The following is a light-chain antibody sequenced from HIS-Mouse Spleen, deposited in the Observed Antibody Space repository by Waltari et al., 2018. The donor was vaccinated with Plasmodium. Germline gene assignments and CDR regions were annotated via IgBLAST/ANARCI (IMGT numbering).Light chain of an antibody. CDR2: DVS. V-gene: IGLV2-11*01. Sequence: QSALTQPRSVSGSPGQSVTISCTGTSSDVGGYNYVSWYEKNPGEAPKLMIYDVSKRPAWVPARVCGSKSGNTASLTISGRQAEDEADYYYCSYASSYTYVVGTGTKVTGL. CDR1: SSDVGGYNY. J-gene: IGLJ1*01. CDR3: CSYASSYTYV.